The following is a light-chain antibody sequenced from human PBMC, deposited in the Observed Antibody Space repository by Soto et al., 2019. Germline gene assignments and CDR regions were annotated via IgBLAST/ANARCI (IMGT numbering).Light chain of an antibody. J-gene: IGKJ1*01. CDR2: GAF. CDR1: QSVNTN. Sequence: EIGMTQSPATLSVSPGDRATLSCRASQSVNTNLAWYQQKPGQAPRLLIYGAFTRATGIPARFSGGGSGTEFTLTISSLQSEDFAVYYCQQYNNSPRTFGQGTKVEIK. V-gene: IGKV3-15*01. CDR3: QQYNNSPRT.